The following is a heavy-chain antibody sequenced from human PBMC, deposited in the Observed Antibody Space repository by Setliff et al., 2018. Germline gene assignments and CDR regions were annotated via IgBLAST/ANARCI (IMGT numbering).Heavy chain of an antibody. V-gene: IGHV7-4-1*02. J-gene: IGHJ4*02. CDR2: INTNTGNP. CDR3: ARDTGLRGHEISGYYGGGFAY. D-gene: IGHD3-22*01. CDR1: GYTFRSYA. Sequence: ASVKVSCKASGYTFRSYAMNWVRQAPGQGLEWMGWINTNTGNPTYAQGFTGRIVFSLDTSVSTAYLQISSLKADDTAVYYCARDTGLRGHEISGYYGGGFAYWGQGTLVTVSS.